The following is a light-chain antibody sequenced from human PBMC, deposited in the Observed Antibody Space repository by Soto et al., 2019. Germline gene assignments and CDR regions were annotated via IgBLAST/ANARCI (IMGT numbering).Light chain of an antibody. J-gene: IGKJ3*01. Sequence: EIVLTQSPATLSLSPGERATLSCRACQSVSSYLAWYQQKPGQAPRLLIYDASNRATGIPARFSGSGSGTDFTLTISSLEPEDFAVYYCQQRSNWPLLFTFGPGTKVDIK. CDR2: DAS. CDR3: QQRSNWPLLFT. CDR1: QSVSSY. V-gene: IGKV3-11*01.